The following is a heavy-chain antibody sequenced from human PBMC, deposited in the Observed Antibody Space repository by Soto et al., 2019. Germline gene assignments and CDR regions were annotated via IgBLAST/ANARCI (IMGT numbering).Heavy chain of an antibody. J-gene: IGHJ6*02. V-gene: IGHV3-48*03. Sequence: GGSLRLSCAASGFTFSSYEMNWVRQAPGKGLEWVSYISSSGSTIFYADSVKGRFTISRDNAKNSLYLQMNSLRAEDTAVYYCARDAGLGLAPYYGMDVWGQGTTVTVSS. CDR2: ISSSGSTI. D-gene: IGHD3-16*01. CDR1: GFTFSSYE. CDR3: ARDAGLGLAPYYGMDV.